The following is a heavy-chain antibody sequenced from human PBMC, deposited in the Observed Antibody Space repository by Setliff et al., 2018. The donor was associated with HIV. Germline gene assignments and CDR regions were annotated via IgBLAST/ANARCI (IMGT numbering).Heavy chain of an antibody. V-gene: IGHV4-4*07. CDR2: IYTSGST. CDR1: GGSITSHY. J-gene: IGHJ5*02. CDR3: ARVSLAARTAWFDP. D-gene: IGHD6-6*01. Sequence: PSETLSLTCTVSGGSITSHYWTWIRQPAGKGLEWIGRIYTSGSTNYNPSLKSRVTISLDTSKNQFSLKLGSVTAADTAVYYCARVSLAARTAWFDPWGQGTLVTVSS.